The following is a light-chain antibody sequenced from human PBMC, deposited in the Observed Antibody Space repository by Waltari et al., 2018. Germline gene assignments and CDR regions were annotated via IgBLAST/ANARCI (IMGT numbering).Light chain of an antibody. J-gene: IGKJ3*01. Sequence: DIQMTQSPSSLSASVGDRVTITCRASQSISSYLNWYQQKPGKAPKLLIYAASSLQSGVPPRFSGSGSGTDFTLTISSLQPEDFATYYCQQSYSTPDTFGPGTKVDIK. CDR2: AAS. CDR1: QSISSY. CDR3: QQSYSTPDT. V-gene: IGKV1-39*01.